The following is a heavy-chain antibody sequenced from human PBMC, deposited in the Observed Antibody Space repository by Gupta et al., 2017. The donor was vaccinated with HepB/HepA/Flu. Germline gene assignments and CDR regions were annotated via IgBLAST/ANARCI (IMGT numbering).Heavy chain of an antibody. CDR3: AKDRGRRSRLNNDY. CDR2: FDAGGGRT. CDR1: GFNFNNYA. V-gene: IGHV3-23*01. Sequence: EVQLLESGGGLVQPGGSLRLSCAASGFNFNNYAMNWVRRAPGKGLGWVSGFDAGGGRTYYADSVEGRFTISRDSSRNTLYLQMNSLRVEDTAVYFCAKDRGRRSRLNNDYWGQGTLVTVSS. J-gene: IGHJ4*02. D-gene: IGHD3-22*01.